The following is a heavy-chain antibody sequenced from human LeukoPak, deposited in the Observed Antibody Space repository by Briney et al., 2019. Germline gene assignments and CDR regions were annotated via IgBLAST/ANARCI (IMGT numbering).Heavy chain of an antibody. D-gene: IGHD3-3*01. CDR3: ARGYYDFWSGYNYFDY. J-gene: IGHJ4*02. Sequence: GGSLRLSCAASGFTFSSYWMSWVRQAPGKGLEWVANIKQDGSEKYYVDSVKGRFTISRDNAKNSLYLQMNSLRAEDTAVYYCARGYYDFWSGYNYFDYWGQGTLVTVSS. CDR1: GFTFSSYW. V-gene: IGHV3-7*01. CDR2: IKQDGSEK.